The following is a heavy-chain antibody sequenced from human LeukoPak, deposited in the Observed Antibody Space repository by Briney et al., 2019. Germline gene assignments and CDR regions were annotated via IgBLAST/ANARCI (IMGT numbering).Heavy chain of an antibody. D-gene: IGHD1-26*01. V-gene: IGHV1-2*02. CDR1: GYTFTGYY. J-gene: IGHJ4*02. Sequence: ASVKVSCKASGYTFTGYYMHWVRQAPGQGLAWMGWINPNSGGTNYVQKFQGRVSMTRDTSISTAYMELSRLRSDDTAVYYCATQVCDVSGSYQSDYWGQGTPVTVSS. CDR3: ATQVCDVSGSYQSDY. CDR2: INPNSGGT.